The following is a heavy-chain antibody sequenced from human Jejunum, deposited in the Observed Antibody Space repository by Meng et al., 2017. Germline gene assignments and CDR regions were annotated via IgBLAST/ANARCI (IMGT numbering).Heavy chain of an antibody. Sequence: QVHRGQSGAAVKIRGASVKVACKTSAYTFTSSGISWVRQAPGQGLEWMGLFSVYHGNTNYAQKLQGRVTMTTDTSTSTAYMELRSLRSDDTAVYFCARDYSGTSYRYSDYWGQGTLVTVSS. CDR2: FSVYHGNT. CDR3: ARDYSGTSYRYSDY. J-gene: IGHJ4*02. V-gene: IGHV1-18*01. D-gene: IGHD1-26*01. CDR1: AYTFTSSG.